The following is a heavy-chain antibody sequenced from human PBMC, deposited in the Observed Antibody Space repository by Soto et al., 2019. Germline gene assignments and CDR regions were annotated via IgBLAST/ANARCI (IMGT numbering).Heavy chain of an antibody. CDR2: INHSGST. Sequence: SETLSLTCAVYGGSFSGYYWSWIRQPPGKGLEWIGEINHSGSTNYNPSLKSRVTISVDTSKNQFSLKLSSVTAADTAVYYCARERRAVAPRYFDYWGKGTLVTVSS. D-gene: IGHD6-19*01. CDR1: GGSFSGYY. CDR3: ARERRAVAPRYFDY. J-gene: IGHJ4*02. V-gene: IGHV4-34*01.